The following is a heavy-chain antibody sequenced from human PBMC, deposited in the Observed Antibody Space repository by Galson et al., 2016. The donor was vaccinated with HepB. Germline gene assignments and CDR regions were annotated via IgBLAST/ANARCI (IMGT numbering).Heavy chain of an antibody. CDR2: ISYDGSIK. CDR1: GFPFNSYA. Sequence: SLRLSCTAFGFPFNSYAMHWVRQAPGKGLEFVAVISYDGSIKLYAESVKGRFTVSRDNSKNTLYLQMSNLRPEDTAVYYCARVTPVAGKNAWGQGTLVTVSS. CDR3: ARVTPVAGKNA. V-gene: IGHV3-30-3*01. D-gene: IGHD6-19*01. J-gene: IGHJ5*02.